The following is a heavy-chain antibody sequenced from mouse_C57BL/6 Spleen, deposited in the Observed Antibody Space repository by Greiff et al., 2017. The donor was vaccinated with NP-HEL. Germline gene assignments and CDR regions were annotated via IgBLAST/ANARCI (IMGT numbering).Heavy chain of an antibody. Sequence: EVQGVESGGGLVKPGGSLKLSCAASGFTFSSYAMSWVRQTPEKRLEWVATISDGGSYTYYPDNVKGRFTISRDNAKNNLYLQMSHLKSEDTAMYYCARDDKLSYAMDYWGQGTSVTVSS. CDR2: ISDGGSYT. CDR3: ARDDKLSYAMDY. D-gene: IGHD3-2*02. J-gene: IGHJ4*01. CDR1: GFTFSSYA. V-gene: IGHV5-4*01.